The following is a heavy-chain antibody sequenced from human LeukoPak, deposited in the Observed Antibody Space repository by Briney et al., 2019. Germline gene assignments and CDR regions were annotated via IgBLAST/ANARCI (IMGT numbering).Heavy chain of an antibody. V-gene: IGHV3-23*01. J-gene: IGHJ4*02. CDR1: GFSLSSYS. Sequence: PGGSLRLSCAASGFSLSSYSMNWVRQAPGKGLEWVSGISDSGGTTDYADSVKGRFAISRDNSNNTLYLQMNSLRAEDTAVYYCAKARSGSSSSCYNYWGQGTLVTVSS. CDR3: AKARSGSSSSCYNY. CDR2: ISDSGGTT. D-gene: IGHD2-2*02.